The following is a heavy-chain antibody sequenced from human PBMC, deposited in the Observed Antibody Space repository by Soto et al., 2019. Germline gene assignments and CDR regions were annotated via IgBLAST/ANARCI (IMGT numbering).Heavy chain of an antibody. CDR3: ARAVAVAADFDY. D-gene: IGHD6-19*01. J-gene: IGHJ4*02. CDR1: GYTFTGYA. CDR2: INAGNGNT. Sequence: ASVKVSCKASGYTFTGYAMHWVRQAPGQRLEWMGWINAGNGNTKYSQKFQGRVTITRDTSASTAYMELSSLRSEDAAVYYCARAVAVAADFDYWGQGTLVTVS. V-gene: IGHV1-3*01.